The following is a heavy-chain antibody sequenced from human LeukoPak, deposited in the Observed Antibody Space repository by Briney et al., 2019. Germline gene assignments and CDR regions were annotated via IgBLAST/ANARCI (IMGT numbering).Heavy chain of an antibody. D-gene: IGHD3-3*01. CDR1: GFTFSSYA. J-gene: IGHJ5*02. Sequence: QSGGSLRLSCAASGFTFSSYAMHWVRQAPGKGLEWVAVISYDGSNKYYADSVKGRFTISRDNSKNTLYLQMNSLRAEDTAVYYCAREGVTIFGVVPNWFDPWGQGTLVTVSS. CDR3: AREGVTIFGVVPNWFDP. V-gene: IGHV3-30-3*01. CDR2: ISYDGSNK.